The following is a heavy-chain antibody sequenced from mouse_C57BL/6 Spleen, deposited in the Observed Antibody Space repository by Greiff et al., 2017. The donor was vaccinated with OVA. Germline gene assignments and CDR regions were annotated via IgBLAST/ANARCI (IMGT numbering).Heavy chain of an antibody. CDR1: GYTFTSYW. CDR2: IHPSDSDT. CDR3: AIRVNNCAWSFDV. D-gene: IGHD1-3*01. V-gene: IGHV1-74*01. Sequence: QVQLQQPGAELVKPGASVKVSCKASGYTFTSYWMHWVKQRPGQGLEWIGRIHPSDSDTNYNQKFKGKATLTVDKSSSTAYMKLSSLPSEASAVFYCAIRVNNCAWSFDVWGTGTTVTVSS. J-gene: IGHJ1*03.